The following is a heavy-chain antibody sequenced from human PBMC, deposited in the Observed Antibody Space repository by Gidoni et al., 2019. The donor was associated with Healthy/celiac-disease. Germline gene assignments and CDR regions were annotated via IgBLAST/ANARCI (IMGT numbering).Heavy chain of an antibody. CDR1: GYTFTGYY. V-gene: IGHV1-2*02. Sequence: QVQLVQSGAEVKKPGASVKVSCKASGYTFTGYYMHWVRQAPGQGLEWMGWINPNSGGTNYAQKFQGRVTMTRDTSISTAYMELSRLRSDDTAVYYCARGPPYRMVRGVIIDYWGQGTLVTVSS. J-gene: IGHJ4*02. D-gene: IGHD3-10*01. CDR2: INPNSGGT. CDR3: ARGPPYRMVRGVIIDY.